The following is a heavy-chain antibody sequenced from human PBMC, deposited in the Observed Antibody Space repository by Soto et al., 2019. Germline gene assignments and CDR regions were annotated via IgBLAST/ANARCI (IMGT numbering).Heavy chain of an antibody. Sequence: DVQLVVSGGGLVKPGESLRLSCAASGFSFSSFGMSWVRQSPGKGLEWVSDISNSDDYIYYADSVKGRFSIYRDNARKSLFLQMNSLRAEDSALYYCTRVLYCLNGVCYFEYWGQGTLVTVSS. CDR3: TRVLYCLNGVCYFEY. V-gene: IGHV3-21*01. CDR2: ISNSDDYI. J-gene: IGHJ4*02. CDR1: GFSFSSFG. D-gene: IGHD2-8*01.